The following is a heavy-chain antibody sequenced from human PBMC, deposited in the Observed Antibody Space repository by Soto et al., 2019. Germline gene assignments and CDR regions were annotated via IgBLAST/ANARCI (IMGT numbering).Heavy chain of an antibody. D-gene: IGHD2-2*01. CDR1: GYSYTTYR. V-gene: IGHV5-51*01. J-gene: IGHJ6*02. Sequence: PGPSQKSSEKGSGYSYTTYRIGRLRQMPGRGLEWMGIIDPADSEANYSPSFQGQVTISADTSISTAYLQWSSLKASDTAMYYCARQEVRLHYGMDVWGQGTTVTVSS. CDR3: ARQEVRLHYGMDV. CDR2: IDPADSEA.